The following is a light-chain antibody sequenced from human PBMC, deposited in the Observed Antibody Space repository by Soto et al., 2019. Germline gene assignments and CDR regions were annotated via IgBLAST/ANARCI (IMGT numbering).Light chain of an antibody. CDR2: KAS. V-gene: IGKV1-5*03. CDR3: QQYNKYWT. Sequence: DIQITQSPSTLSASVGDRVTITCRASQSINSWLAWYQQKPGKAPKLLMYKASSLESGVPSRFSGSGSGTEFTLTISSLQPDDFAPYYCQQYNKYWTFGQGTKVEIQ. CDR1: QSINSW. J-gene: IGKJ1*01.